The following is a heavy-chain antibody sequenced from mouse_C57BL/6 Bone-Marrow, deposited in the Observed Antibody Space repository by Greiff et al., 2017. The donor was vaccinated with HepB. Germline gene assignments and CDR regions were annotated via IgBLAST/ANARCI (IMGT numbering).Heavy chain of an antibody. Sequence: VQLQQPGAELVKPGASVKLSCKASGYTFTSYWMHWVKQRPGQGLEWIGMIHPKSGSTNYNEKFKSKATLTVDKSSSTAYMQLSSLTSEDSAVYYCAREGVDWVYAMDYWGQGTSVTVSS. V-gene: IGHV1-64*01. J-gene: IGHJ4*01. D-gene: IGHD4-1*01. CDR3: AREGVDWVYAMDY. CDR1: GYTFTSYW. CDR2: IHPKSGST.